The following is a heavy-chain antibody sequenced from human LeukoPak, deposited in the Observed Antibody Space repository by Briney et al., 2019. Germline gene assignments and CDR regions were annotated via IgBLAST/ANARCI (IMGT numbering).Heavy chain of an antibody. D-gene: IGHD6-19*01. V-gene: IGHV3-30*02. CDR2: IRYDGSNK. J-gene: IGHJ4*02. Sequence: GGSLRLSCAASGFTFSSYGIHWVRQAPGKGLEWVAFIRYDGSNKYYADSVKGRFTISRDNSKNTLYLQMNSLRAEDTAVYYCAKDRVDGSGWYPDYWGQGTLVTVSS. CDR1: GFTFSSYG. CDR3: AKDRVDGSGWYPDY.